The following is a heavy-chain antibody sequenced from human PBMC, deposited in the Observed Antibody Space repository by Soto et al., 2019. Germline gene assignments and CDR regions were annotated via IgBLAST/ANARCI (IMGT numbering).Heavy chain of an antibody. J-gene: IGHJ6*02. CDR2: ISYDGSNK. D-gene: IGHD6-13*01. V-gene: IGHV3-30-3*01. Sequence: GGSLRLSCAASGFTFSSYAMHWVRQAPGKGLEWVAVISYDGSNKYYADSVKGRFTISRDNSKNTLYLQMNSLRAEDTAGYYCARCGYSSSWPTRYYYYGMDVWGQGTTVTVSS. CDR3: ARCGYSSSWPTRYYYYGMDV. CDR1: GFTFSSYA.